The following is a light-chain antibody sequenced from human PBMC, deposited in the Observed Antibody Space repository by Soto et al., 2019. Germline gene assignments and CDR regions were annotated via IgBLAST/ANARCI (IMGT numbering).Light chain of an antibody. V-gene: IGLV1-44*01. CDR3: AVWDCGLSRLYV. Sequence: QSVLSQPPSASGTPGQRVTISCSGSSSNIGSNTVNWYQQLPGTAPKLLIYSNNQRPSGVPDRFPGSKSGTSASLAISGLRSEDEAGYSCAVWDCGLSRLYVFGTGTK. J-gene: IGLJ1*01. CDR1: SSNIGSNT. CDR2: SNN.